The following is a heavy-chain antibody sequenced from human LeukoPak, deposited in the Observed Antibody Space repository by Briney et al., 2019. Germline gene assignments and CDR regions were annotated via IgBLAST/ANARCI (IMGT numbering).Heavy chain of an antibody. J-gene: IGHJ5*02. V-gene: IGHV3-48*01. CDR1: GFTFSSYP. CDR3: ARDSRRGQIAAADGFDP. D-gene: IGHD6-13*01. CDR2: ISTSSSTI. Sequence: GGSLRLSCAASGFTFSSYPMNWVRQAPGKGLEWVSYISTSSSTIYYADSVKGRFTISRDNAKNSLYLQMNSLRAEDTAVYYCARDSRRGQIAAADGFDPWGQGTLVTVSS.